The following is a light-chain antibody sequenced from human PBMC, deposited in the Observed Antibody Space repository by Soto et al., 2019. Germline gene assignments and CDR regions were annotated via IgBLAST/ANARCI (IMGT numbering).Light chain of an antibody. Sequence: EIVLTQSPGTLSLSPGERVTLSCRASQSVGSSYLALYQQKPGQAPRLLIYGASSRATGIPDRFSGSGSGTDCTLTIGRLEPEDFAVYFCQQYGSSPYTFGQGTELEIK. CDR1: QSVGSSY. J-gene: IGKJ2*01. CDR2: GAS. V-gene: IGKV3-20*01. CDR3: QQYGSSPYT.